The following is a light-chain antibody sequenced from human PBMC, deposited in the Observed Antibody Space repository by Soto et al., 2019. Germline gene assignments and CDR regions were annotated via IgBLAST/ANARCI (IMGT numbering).Light chain of an antibody. Sequence: DIPVTQSPSTLSASVGDRVTITCRASQSISNRLAWYQQTPGKAPKLLIYKAYILESGVPSRFSGSGSGTEFTLTIRSLQPDDFASYYCQHYNSYSQTFGQGTKVEMK. CDR2: KAY. V-gene: IGKV1-5*03. CDR1: QSISNR. CDR3: QHYNSYSQT. J-gene: IGKJ1*01.